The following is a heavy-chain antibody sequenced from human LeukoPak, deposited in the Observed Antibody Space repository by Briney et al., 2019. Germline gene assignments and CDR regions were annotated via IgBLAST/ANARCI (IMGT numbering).Heavy chain of an antibody. V-gene: IGHV3-11*04. CDR2: ISYSGDTK. CDR1: EFTFSDYY. CDR3: ARGRSTFDY. J-gene: IGHJ4*02. Sequence: GGSLRLSCAASEFTFSDYYMSWIRQAPGKGLKWVSYISYSGDTKYYADSVKGRFTVSRDNAKNSLYLQMNSLRAEDTAVYYCARGRSTFDYWGQGTLVTVSS.